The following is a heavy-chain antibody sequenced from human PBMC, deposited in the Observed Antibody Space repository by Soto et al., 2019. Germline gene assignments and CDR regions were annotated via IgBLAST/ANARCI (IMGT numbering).Heavy chain of an antibody. CDR2: INPNSGGT. CDR3: ARDSLITRGMDV. V-gene: IGHV1-2*04. Sequence: ASVKVSCKASGYTFTGYYMHWVRLAPGQGLEWMGWINPNSGGTNYAQKFQGWVTMTRDTSISTAYMELSRLRSDDTAVYYCARDSLITRGMDVWGQGTTVTVSS. CDR1: GYTFTGYY. J-gene: IGHJ6*02.